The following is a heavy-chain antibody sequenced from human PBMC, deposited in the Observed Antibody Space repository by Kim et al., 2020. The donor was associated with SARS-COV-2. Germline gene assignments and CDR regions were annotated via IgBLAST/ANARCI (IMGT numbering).Heavy chain of an antibody. Sequence: TIDYAASVKGRFAISRDDSKNSLYLQMTSLKTEDTAVYYCARGGSQTFDFWGQGTLVTVSS. CDR2: TI. CDR3: ARGGSQTFDF. V-gene: IGHV3-72*01. J-gene: IGHJ4*02.